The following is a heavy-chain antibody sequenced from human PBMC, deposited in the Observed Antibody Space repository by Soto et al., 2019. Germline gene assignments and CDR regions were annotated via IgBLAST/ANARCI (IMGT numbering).Heavy chain of an antibody. CDR2: IIPIFGIA. D-gene: IGHD6-6*01. Sequence: SVKVSCKASGGTFSSYAISWVRQAPGQGLEWMGGIIPIFGIANYAQKFQGRVTITADESTSTAYMELSSLRSEDTAVYYCARDRILVAARPGYYGMDVWGQGTTVTVSS. CDR3: ARDRILVAARPGYYGMDV. J-gene: IGHJ6*02. CDR1: GGTFSSYA. V-gene: IGHV1-69*13.